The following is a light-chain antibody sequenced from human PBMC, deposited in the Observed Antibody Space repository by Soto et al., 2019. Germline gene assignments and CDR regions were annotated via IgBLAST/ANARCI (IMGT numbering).Light chain of an antibody. Sequence: DIQMTQSPSSLSASVGDKVTITCRASQSIATSLNWLQLKPGKAPKLLIYDTSTLQSGVPSRFSGGGSGTDFTLTISSLQPEDSALYFCQQDYSPLLTFGGGTRVEIK. CDR3: QQDYSPLLT. J-gene: IGKJ4*01. CDR2: DTS. V-gene: IGKV1-39*01. CDR1: QSIATS.